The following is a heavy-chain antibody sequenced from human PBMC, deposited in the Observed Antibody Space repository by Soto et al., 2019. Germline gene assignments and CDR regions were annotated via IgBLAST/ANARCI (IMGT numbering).Heavy chain of an antibody. CDR3: ARSVDP. J-gene: IGHJ5*02. V-gene: IGHV4-30-2*01. Sequence: PSETLSLTCAVSGGSISSGGYSWSWIRQPPGKGLEWIGYIYHSGSTYYNPSLKSQVTISVERSKNQFSLKLSFVTAADTAVYYCARSVDPWGQGTLVTVSS. CDR2: IYHSGST. CDR1: GGSISSGGYS.